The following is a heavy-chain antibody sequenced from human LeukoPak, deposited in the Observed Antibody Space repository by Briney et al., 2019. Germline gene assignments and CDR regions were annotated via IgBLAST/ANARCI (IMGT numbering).Heavy chain of an antibody. CDR3: TRLSSGYAHDARDI. D-gene: IGHD3-22*01. J-gene: IGHJ3*02. CDR2: IRGKADTYAT. V-gene: IGHV3-73*01. CDR1: GFSFSDSA. Sequence: PGGSLKLSCVASGFSFSDSAIHWVRQASGKGLDWVGRIRGKADTYATIYAASVRGRFTISRDDSKNTAYLQMNSLKTEDTAVYYCTRLSSGYAHDARDIWGQGTTVAVSS.